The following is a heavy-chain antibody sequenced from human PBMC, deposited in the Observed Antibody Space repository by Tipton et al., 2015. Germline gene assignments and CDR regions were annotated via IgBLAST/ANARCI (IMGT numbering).Heavy chain of an antibody. V-gene: IGHV4-38-2*01. J-gene: IGHJ4*02. CDR3: ASNYDSSGGYFDY. CDR1: GYSISSGYY. Sequence: TLSLTCDVSGYSISSGYYWGWIRQPPGKGLEWIGSIFHRGDTNYNPSLKSRVTISLDTPKNQFSLKLNSVTAADTAVYYCASNYDSSGGYFDYWGQGTLVTVSS. D-gene: IGHD3-22*01. CDR2: IFHRGDT.